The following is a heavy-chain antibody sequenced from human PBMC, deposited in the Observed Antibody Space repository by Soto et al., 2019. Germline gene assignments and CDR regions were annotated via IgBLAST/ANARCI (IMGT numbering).Heavy chain of an antibody. V-gene: IGHV1-46*04. CDR2: INPSDGST. CDR1: GYTLTGYY. Sequence: QVQLVQSGAEVRKPGASVRVSCKASGYTLTGYYMHWVRQAPGHGLEWTGRINPSDGSTGYTQKLQDRLTLTRDTSTSTVYMELSSLKSEDTAVYYCARESSGYYWVHWGQGTLVTVS. J-gene: IGHJ4*02. CDR3: ARESSGYYWVH. D-gene: IGHD3-22*01.